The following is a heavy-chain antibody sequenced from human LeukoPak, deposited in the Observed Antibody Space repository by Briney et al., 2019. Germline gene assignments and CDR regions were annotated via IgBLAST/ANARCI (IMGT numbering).Heavy chain of an antibody. Sequence: PSETLSLTCAVYGGSFSGYYWSWIRQPPGKGLEWIGEINHSGSTNYNPSLKSRVTISVDTSKNQFSLKLSSVTAADTAVYYCAVLDGYNSEYWGQGTLVTVSS. CDR2: INHSGST. CDR1: GGSFSGYY. J-gene: IGHJ4*02. V-gene: IGHV4-34*01. D-gene: IGHD5-24*01. CDR3: AVLDGYNSEY.